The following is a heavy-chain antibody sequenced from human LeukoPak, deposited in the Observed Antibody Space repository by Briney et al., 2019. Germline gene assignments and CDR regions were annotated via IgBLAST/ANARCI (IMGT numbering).Heavy chain of an antibody. CDR1: GFTFSTYA. V-gene: IGHV3-23*01. J-gene: IGHJ4*02. CDR3: AKDTRRYIRRYFIKSEVAYFDS. CDR2: ISGSGGNS. D-gene: IGHD3-9*01. Sequence: GGSLRLSCAASGFTFSTYAMTWVRQAPGKGLEWVSDISGSGGNSNYADSVKGRFSISRDNSKNTMYLQMNSLRPEDTAVYYCAKDTRRYIRRYFIKSEVAYFDSWGQGTLVTVSS.